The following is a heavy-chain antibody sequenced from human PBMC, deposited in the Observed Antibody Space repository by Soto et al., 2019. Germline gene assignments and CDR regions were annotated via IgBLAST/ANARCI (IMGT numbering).Heavy chain of an antibody. CDR2: ISSSGSTI. Sequence: GGSLRLSCAASGFTFSDYYMSWIRQAPGKGLEWVSYISSSGSTIYYADSVKGRFTISRDNAKNSLYLQMNSLRAEDTAVYYCAARDDHDYGDYGIAFDIWGQGTMVTVSS. J-gene: IGHJ3*02. D-gene: IGHD4-17*01. CDR1: GFTFSDYY. V-gene: IGHV3-11*01. CDR3: AARDDHDYGDYGIAFDI.